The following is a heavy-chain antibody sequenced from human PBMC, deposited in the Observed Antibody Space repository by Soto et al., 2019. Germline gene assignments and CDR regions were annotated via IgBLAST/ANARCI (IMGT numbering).Heavy chain of an antibody. J-gene: IGHJ4*02. D-gene: IGHD2-2*01. V-gene: IGHV3-74*01. Sequence: EVQLVESGGGLVQPGGSLRLSCAASGFTLSSYWMHWVRQAPGKGLVWVSRINSDGSSTSYADSVKGRVNISRDNAKNTLYLQMNSLRAEDTAVYYCTGGPPMYCSSSSCYASPFDYWGQGNLVTVSS. CDR3: TGGPPMYCSSSSCYASPFDY. CDR2: INSDGSST. CDR1: GFTLSSYW.